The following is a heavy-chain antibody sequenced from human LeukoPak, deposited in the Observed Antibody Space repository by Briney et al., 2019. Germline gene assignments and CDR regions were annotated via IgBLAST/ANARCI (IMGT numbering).Heavy chain of an antibody. D-gene: IGHD6-13*01. Sequence: GGSLRLSCAASEFTFSSYGMSWVRQAPGKGLEWASVISGSAGSTYYADSVKGRFTISRDNSKNTLYLQMNSLRAEDTAVYHCAKAKGSSWYDFDYWGQGTLVTVSS. CDR1: EFTFSSYG. J-gene: IGHJ4*02. CDR2: ISGSAGST. V-gene: IGHV3-23*01. CDR3: AKAKGSSWYDFDY.